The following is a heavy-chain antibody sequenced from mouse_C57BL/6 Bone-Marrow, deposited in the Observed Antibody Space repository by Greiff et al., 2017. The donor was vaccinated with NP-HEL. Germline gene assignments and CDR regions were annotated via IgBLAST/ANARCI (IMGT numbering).Heavy chain of an antibody. CDR2: ILPSIGRT. CDR3: AREASYYSNLWYFDV. CDR1: DSEVFPIAY. D-gene: IGHD2-5*01. J-gene: IGHJ1*03. V-gene: IGHV15-2*01. Sequence: QVQLQQSGSELRSPGSSVKLSCKDFDSEVFPIAYMSWVRQKPGHGFEWIGGILPSIGRTIYGEKFEDKATLDADTLSNTAYLELNSLTSEDSAIYYCAREASYYSNLWYFDVWGTGTTVTVSS.